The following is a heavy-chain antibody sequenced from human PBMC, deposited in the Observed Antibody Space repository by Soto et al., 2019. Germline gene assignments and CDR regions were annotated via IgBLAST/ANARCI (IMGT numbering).Heavy chain of an antibody. CDR3: ARGPSLDNSTVDY. D-gene: IGHD4-4*01. CDR2: IYSGGST. CDR1: GFTVSSNY. J-gene: IGHJ4*02. V-gene: IGHV3-66*01. Sequence: EVQLVESGGGLVQPGGSLRLSCAASGFTVSSNYMSWVRQAPGKGLEWASVIYSGGSTYYADSVKGRFTISRDNSKNTLYLQMNSLRAEDTAVYYCARGPSLDNSTVDYWGQGTLVTVAS.